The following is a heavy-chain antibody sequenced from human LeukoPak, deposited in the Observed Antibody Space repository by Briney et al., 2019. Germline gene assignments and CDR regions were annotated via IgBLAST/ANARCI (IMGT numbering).Heavy chain of an antibody. CDR2: ISYDGSIK. D-gene: IGHD3-10*01. CDR3: ARSRSPITMVRGVISSV. J-gene: IGHJ4*02. Sequence: GGSLRLSCAASGFTLRSYAMHWVRQAPGKGLEWVAVISYDGSIKYYADSVKGRFTISRDNPKNTLYLQMNSLRAEDTAVYYCARSRSPITMVRGVISSVWGQGTLVTVSS. V-gene: IGHV3-30-3*01. CDR1: GFTLRSYA.